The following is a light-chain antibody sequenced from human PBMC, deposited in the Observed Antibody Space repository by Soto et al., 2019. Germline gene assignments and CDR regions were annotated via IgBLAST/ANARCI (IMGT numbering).Light chain of an antibody. CDR1: QSVSSY. CDR3: QQRST. J-gene: IGKJ3*01. Sequence: EIVLTQSPATLSLSPGERATLSCRASQSVSSYLAWYQQKPGQAPRLLIYDASNRATGIPARFSGSGSGTDFTLTISSLDPEDFAVYYCQQRSTFGPGTKVDIK. CDR2: DAS. V-gene: IGKV3-11*01.